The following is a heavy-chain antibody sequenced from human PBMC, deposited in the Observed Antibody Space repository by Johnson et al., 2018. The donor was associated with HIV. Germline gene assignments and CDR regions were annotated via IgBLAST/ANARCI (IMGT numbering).Heavy chain of an antibody. CDR2: TRYDGSNK. D-gene: IGHD1-14*01. V-gene: IGHV3-30*02. CDR3: ARDQGGNHNAFDI. Sequence: VQLVESGGGLVQPGGSLRLSCAASGFTFSNAWMSWVRQAPGKGLAWVAFTRYDGSNKYYADSVKGRFTISRDNSKNTLYLQMNSLRAEDTAVYYCARDQGGNHNAFDIWGQGTMVTVSS. J-gene: IGHJ3*02. CDR1: GFTFSNAW.